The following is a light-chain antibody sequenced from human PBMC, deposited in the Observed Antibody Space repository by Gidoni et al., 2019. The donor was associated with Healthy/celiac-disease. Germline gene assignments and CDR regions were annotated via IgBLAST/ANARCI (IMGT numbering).Light chain of an antibody. J-gene: IGKJ1*01. CDR1: QSVSSY. CDR3: QQRSNWPPWT. V-gene: IGKV3-11*01. CDR2: DAS. Sequence: DIVLTQSPATLSLSPGERATLSCRASQSVSSYLSWYQQKPGQAPRLLISDASNRATGIPARCSGSGSWTDFTLTISSLEPEDCAVYYCQQRSNWPPWTFGQGTKVEIK.